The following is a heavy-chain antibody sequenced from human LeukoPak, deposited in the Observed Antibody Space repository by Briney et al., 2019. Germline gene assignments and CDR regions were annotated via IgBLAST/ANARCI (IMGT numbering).Heavy chain of an antibody. CDR3: ARRDSGTTIRDY. D-gene: IGHD1-26*01. CDR1: GYTFTNYG. CDR2: IIAHNGKT. J-gene: IGHJ4*02. Sequence: ASVKVSCKTSGYTFTNYGVTWVRQAPGQGLEWMGWIIAHNGKTNYAQNLQGRVTMTTDTSTSTAYMEMRTLISDDTAVYYCARRDSGTTIRDYWGQGTLVTVSS. V-gene: IGHV1-18*01.